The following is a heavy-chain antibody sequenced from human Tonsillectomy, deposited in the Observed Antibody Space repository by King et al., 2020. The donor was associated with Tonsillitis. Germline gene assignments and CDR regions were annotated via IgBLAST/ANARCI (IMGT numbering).Heavy chain of an antibody. CDR1: GGSISSYY. D-gene: IGHD3-16*01. Sequence: VQLQESGPGLVKSSETLSLTCTVSGGSISSYYWSWIRQPAGKGLEWIGRIYTSGSTNYNPSLKSRVTMSVDTSKNQFSLKVSSVTAADTAVYYCARSGGTYDSDFVFDIWGQGTMVTVSS. J-gene: IGHJ3*02. CDR3: ARSGGTYDSDFVFDI. V-gene: IGHV4-4*07. CDR2: IYTSGST.